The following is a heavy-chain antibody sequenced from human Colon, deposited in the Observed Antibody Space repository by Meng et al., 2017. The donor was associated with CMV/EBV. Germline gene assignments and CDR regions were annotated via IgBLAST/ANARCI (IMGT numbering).Heavy chain of an antibody. J-gene: IGHJ4*01. V-gene: IGHV3-7*04. CDR2: IKQDGSEK. Sequence: GGSLRLSCTASGLTFSDSFMSWVRQAPGKGLEWVANIKQDGSEKFYVDSVKGRFTISRDNARKSLYLQMDNLRAEDTAVYYCTRGHYDGFWGHGTRVTVSS. D-gene: IGHD3-22*01. CDR3: TRGHYDGF. CDR1: GLTFSDSF.